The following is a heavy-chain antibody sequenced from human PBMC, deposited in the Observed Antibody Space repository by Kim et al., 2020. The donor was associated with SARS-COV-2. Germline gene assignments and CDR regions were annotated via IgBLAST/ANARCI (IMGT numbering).Heavy chain of an antibody. CDR1: RFTFNAYG. Sequence: GGSLRLSCAASRFTFNAYGMHWVRQAPGKGLDWVAFISKDGATTYYSDSVKGRFTISRDNSKNTLYLQMTSLKTEDTAVYYCANGGASVTWFGTDYWGQG. CDR3: ANGGASVTWFGTDY. V-gene: IGHV3-30*18. D-gene: IGHD3-10*01. J-gene: IGHJ4*02. CDR2: ISKDGATT.